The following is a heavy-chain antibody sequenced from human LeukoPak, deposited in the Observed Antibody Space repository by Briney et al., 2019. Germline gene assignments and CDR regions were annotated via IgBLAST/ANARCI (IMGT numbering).Heavy chain of an antibody. D-gene: IGHD6-19*01. J-gene: IGHJ4*02. CDR1: GFTFSYNP. CDR3: AKWELAVAGYFDY. CDR2: ITGSGDST. Sequence: PGGSLRLSCAASGFTFSYNPMSWVRQAPGKGLELVSAITGSGDSTSYADSVKGRFTISRDNSKNTLYLQMNSLRAEDTAVYYCAKWELAVAGYFDYWGQGTLVTVSS. V-gene: IGHV3-23*01.